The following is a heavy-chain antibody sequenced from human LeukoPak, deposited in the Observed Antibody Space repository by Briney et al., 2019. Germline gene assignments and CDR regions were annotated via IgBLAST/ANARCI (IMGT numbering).Heavy chain of an antibody. CDR2: ISGSGGST. Sequence: GGSLRLSCAASGFTFSNYWMHWVRQAPGKGLEWVSAISGSGGSTYYADSVKGRFTISRDNSKSTLYLQMNSLRAEDTAVYYCAKDYYDSSGYLYWGQGTLVTVSS. CDR3: AKDYYDSSGYLY. D-gene: IGHD3-22*01. V-gene: IGHV3-23*01. CDR1: GFTFSNYW. J-gene: IGHJ4*02.